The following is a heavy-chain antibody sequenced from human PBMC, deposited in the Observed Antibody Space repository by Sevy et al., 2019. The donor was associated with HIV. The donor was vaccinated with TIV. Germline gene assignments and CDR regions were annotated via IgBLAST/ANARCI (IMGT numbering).Heavy chain of an antibody. V-gene: IGHV3-30*04. J-gene: IGHJ4*02. CDR3: ARMRGYVWGSYRPFDY. D-gene: IGHD3-16*02. Sequence: GSLRLSCAASGFTFSSYAMHWVRQAPGKGLEWVAVISYDGSNKYYTDSVKGRFTISRDNSKNTLYLQMNSLRAEDTAVYYCARMRGYVWGSYRPFDYWGQGTLVTVSS. CDR1: GFTFSSYA. CDR2: ISYDGSNK.